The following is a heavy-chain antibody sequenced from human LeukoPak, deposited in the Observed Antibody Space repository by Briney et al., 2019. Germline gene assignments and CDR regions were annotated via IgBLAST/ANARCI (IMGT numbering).Heavy chain of an antibody. D-gene: IGHD6-25*01. CDR1: GYSISSGYY. CDR3: ARDAGATRRDAFDI. J-gene: IGHJ3*02. CDR2: IYHSGST. Sequence: SETLSLTCAVSGYSISSGYYWGWIRQPPGKGLEWIGNIYHSGSTYYNPSLKSRVTISVATSKNQFSLKLSSVPAADTAVYYCARDAGATRRDAFDIWGQGTMVTVSS. V-gene: IGHV4-38-2*02.